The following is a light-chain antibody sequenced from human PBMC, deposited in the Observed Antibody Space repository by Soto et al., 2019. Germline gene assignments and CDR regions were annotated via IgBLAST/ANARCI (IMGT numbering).Light chain of an antibody. CDR3: AGWDDSLNGVV. V-gene: IGLV1-44*01. CDR1: SSNIGGNT. CDR2: TNN. Sequence: QSVLTQPPSASGTPGQRVTISCSGSSSNIGGNTVNWYQQFPGTAPKLLINTNNQRPSGVPARFSGSKSGTSASLAISGLQSEDEADYYCAGWDDSLNGVVFGGGTKLTVL. J-gene: IGLJ2*01.